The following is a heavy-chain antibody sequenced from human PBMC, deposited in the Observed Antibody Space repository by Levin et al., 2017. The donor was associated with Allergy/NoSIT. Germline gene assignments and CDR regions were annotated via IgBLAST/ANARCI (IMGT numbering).Heavy chain of an antibody. CDR1: GFTFSSYA. CDR3: VKDREVSAYCGDGCYSPET. Sequence: GESLKISCAASGFTFSSYAMSWVRQAPGKGLEWVSSISGNGDSTYFVDSVQGRFTISRDNSQKTLFLQMNSLRAEDTAVYYCVKDREVSAYCGDGCYSPETWGQGTLVTVSS. J-gene: IGHJ5*02. CDR2: ISGNGDST. D-gene: IGHD2-21*01. V-gene: IGHV3-23*01.